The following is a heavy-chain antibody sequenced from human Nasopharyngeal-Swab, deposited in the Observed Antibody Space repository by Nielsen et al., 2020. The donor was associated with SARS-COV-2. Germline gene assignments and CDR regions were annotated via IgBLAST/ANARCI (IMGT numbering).Heavy chain of an antibody. CDR2: IYYSGST. V-gene: IGHV4-59*01. CDR3: ARDEELSYPFWGYFQH. J-gene: IGHJ1*01. D-gene: IGHD1-26*01. Sequence: WIRQPPGKGLEWIGYIYYSGSTNYNPSLKSRVTISVDTSKNQFSLKLSSVTAADTAVYYCARDEELSYPFWGYFQHWGQGTLVTVSS.